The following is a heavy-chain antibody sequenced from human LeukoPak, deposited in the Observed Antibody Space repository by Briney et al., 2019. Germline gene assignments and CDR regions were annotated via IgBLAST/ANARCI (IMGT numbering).Heavy chain of an antibody. CDR2: IYYSGST. D-gene: IGHD3-22*01. V-gene: IGHV4-59*08. J-gene: IGHJ3*02. Sequence: SETLSLTCTVSGGSISSYYWSWIRQPPGKGLEWIGYIYYSGSTNYNPSLKSRVTISVDTSKNQFSLKLNSVTAADTAVYYCARHGAVHDSSGYIRPGAFDIWGQGTMVTVSS. CDR1: GGSISSYY. CDR3: ARHGAVHDSSGYIRPGAFDI.